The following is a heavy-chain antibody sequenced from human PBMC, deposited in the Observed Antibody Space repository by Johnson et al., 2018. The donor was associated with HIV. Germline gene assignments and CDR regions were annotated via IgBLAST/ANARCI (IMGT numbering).Heavy chain of an antibody. Sequence: VQLVESGGGVVQPGGSLRLSCAASGFTFSSYGMHWVRQAPGKGLAWVAFIRYDGSNKYYADSVKDRFTISRDNSKNTLCLQMNSLRAEDTAVYYCAREGLPHAFDIWGQGTMVTVSS. CDR1: GFTFSSYG. CDR3: AREGLPHAFDI. J-gene: IGHJ3*02. D-gene: IGHD5-12*01. V-gene: IGHV3-30*02. CDR2: IRYDGSNK.